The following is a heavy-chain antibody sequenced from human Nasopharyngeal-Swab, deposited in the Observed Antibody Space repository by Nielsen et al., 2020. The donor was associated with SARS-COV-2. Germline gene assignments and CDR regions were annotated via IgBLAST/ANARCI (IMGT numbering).Heavy chain of an antibody. J-gene: IGHJ6*02. CDR1: GGSLSSYY. Sequence: SETLSLTCTVSGGSLSSYYWSWIRQPPGKGLEGVGYIYYSGSTNYNPSLKSRVTISVDTSKNLFSLKLSSVTAADTAVYYCARAGDAYDFWSGYPDYYGMDVWGQGTTVTVSS. CDR3: ARAGDAYDFWSGYPDYYGMDV. D-gene: IGHD3-3*01. V-gene: IGHV4-59*01. CDR2: IYYSGST.